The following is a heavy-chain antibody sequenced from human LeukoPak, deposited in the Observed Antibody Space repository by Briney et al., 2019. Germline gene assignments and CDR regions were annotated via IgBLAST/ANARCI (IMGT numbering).Heavy chain of an antibody. CDR1: GFTFSSHW. J-gene: IGHJ2*01. D-gene: IGHD6-13*01. V-gene: IGHV3-7*01. Sequence: GGSLRLSCAASGFTFSSHWMSWVRQAPGKGLEWVANIKQDGSEKYYVDSVKGRFTISRDNAKNSLYLQMNSLRAEDTAVYYCAKIFDENVAFIAAASYWYFDLWGRGTLVTVSS. CDR2: IKQDGSEK. CDR3: AKIFDENVAFIAAASYWYFDL.